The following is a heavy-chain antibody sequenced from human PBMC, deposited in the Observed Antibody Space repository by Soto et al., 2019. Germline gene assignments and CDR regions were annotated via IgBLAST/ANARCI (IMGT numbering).Heavy chain of an antibody. CDR1: GFTFSSYS. J-gene: IGHJ4*02. Sequence: GSLRLSCAASGFTFSSYSMNWVRQAPGKGLEWVSSISSSSSYIYYADSVKGRFTISRDNAKNSLYLQMNSLRAEDTAVYYCARDGAIFGVVNPLDYWGQGTLVTVSS. CDR2: ISSSSSYI. V-gene: IGHV3-21*01. CDR3: ARDGAIFGVVNPLDY. D-gene: IGHD3-3*01.